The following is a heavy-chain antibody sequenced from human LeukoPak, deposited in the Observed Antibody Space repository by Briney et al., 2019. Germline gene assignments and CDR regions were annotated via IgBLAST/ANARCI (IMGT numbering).Heavy chain of an antibody. J-gene: IGHJ3*02. Sequence: SVKVSCKASGGTFSSYAISWVRQAPGQGLEWMGRIIPIFGTANYAQKFQGRVTITTDESTSTAYMELSSLRSEDTAVYYCAATYGSGSFTDAFDIWGQGTMVAVSS. V-gene: IGHV1-69*05. D-gene: IGHD3-10*01. CDR1: GGTFSSYA. CDR3: AATYGSGSFTDAFDI. CDR2: IIPIFGTA.